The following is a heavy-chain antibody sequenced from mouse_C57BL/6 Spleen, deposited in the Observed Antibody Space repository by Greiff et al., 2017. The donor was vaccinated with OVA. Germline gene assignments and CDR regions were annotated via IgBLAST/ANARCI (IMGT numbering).Heavy chain of an antibody. CDR2: ISYDGSN. J-gene: IGHJ1*03. V-gene: IGHV3-6*01. CDR3: ARVYYYGSSWYFDV. CDR1: GYSITSGYY. D-gene: IGHD1-1*01. Sequence: EVQRVESGPGLVKPSQSLSLTCSVTGYSITSGYYWNWIRQFPGNKLEWMGYISYDGSNNYNPSLKNRISITRDTSKNQFFLKLNSVTTEDTATYYCARVYYYGSSWYFDVWGTGTTVTVSS.